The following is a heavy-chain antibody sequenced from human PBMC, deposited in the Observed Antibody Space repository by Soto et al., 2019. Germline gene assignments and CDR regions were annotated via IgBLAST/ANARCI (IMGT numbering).Heavy chain of an antibody. CDR3: AHRRIGVSQWNYGDFDY. CDR1: GFSLSTSGVG. Sequence: QITLKESGPTRVKPTQTLTLTCTFSGFSLSTSGVGVGWVRQPPGKALAWLVFIYWDDDKRYSPSLRSRLTITKDTSKNQVVLTMTNVDPVDTATYFCAHRRIGVSQWNYGDFDYWGQGTLVTVSS. D-gene: IGHD6-19*01. CDR2: IYWDDDK. J-gene: IGHJ4*02. V-gene: IGHV2-5*02.